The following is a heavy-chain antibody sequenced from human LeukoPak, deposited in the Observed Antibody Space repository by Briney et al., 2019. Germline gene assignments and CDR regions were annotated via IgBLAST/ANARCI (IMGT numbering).Heavy chain of an antibody. D-gene: IGHD3-10*01. J-gene: IGHJ6*02. V-gene: IGHV1-69*13. Sequence: SVTVSCTASGGTFSSYAISWVRQAPGQGLEWMGGIIPIFGTANYAQKFQGRVTITADESTSTAYMELSSLRSEDTAVYYCAAQTPITRRSEFMDVWGQGTTVTVSS. CDR1: GGTFSSYA. CDR2: IIPIFGTA. CDR3: AAQTPITRRSEFMDV.